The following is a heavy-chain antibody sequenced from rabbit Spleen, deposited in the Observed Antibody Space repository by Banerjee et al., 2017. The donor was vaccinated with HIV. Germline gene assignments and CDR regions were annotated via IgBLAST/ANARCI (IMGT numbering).Heavy chain of an antibody. CDR1: GFDFNSYG. CDR2: INTYTGKP. J-gene: IGHJ4*01. V-gene: IGHV1S45*01. CDR3: ARGSATMTMVITGYYLNL. Sequence: QEQLVESGGGLVQPGGSLKLSCKASGFDFNSYGVSWVRQVPGKGLEWIACINTYTGKPVYATWAKGRFTISRTSSTTVTLQMTSLTAADTATYFCARGSATMTMVITGYYLNLWGPGTLVTVS. D-gene: IGHD2-1*01.